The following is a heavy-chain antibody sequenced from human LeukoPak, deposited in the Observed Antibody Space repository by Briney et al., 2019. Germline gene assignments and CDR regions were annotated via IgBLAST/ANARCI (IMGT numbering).Heavy chain of an antibody. CDR2: IYYSGST. D-gene: IGHD6-19*01. V-gene: IGHV4-59*01. CDR3: ARARSSGWLGWFDP. CDR1: GGSISSYY. J-gene: IGHJ5*02. Sequence: SETLSLTCTVSGGSISSYYWSWIRQPPGKGLEWIGYIYYSGSTNYNPSLKSRVTISVDTSKNQFSLKLSSVTAAGTAVYYCARARSSGWLGWFDPWGQGTLVTVSS.